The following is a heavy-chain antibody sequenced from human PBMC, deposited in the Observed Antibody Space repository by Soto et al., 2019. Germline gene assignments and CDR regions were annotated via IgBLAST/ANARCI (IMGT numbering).Heavy chain of an antibody. J-gene: IGHJ3*02. D-gene: IGHD2-2*01. V-gene: IGHV1-18*04. CDR2: ISAYNGNT. CDR3: ARDWADSVVVTAVSDAFDI. Sequence: ASVQVSCKASGYGFTSYGISWVRQAPGQGLEWMGWISAYNGNTNYAQKLQGRVTMTTDTSTSTAYMLLRSLRSDDTAVYYCARDWADSVVVTAVSDAFDIWGQGTMVTVSS. CDR1: GYGFTSYG.